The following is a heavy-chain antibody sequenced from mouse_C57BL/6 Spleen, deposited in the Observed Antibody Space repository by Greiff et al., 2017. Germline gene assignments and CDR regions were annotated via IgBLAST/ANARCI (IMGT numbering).Heavy chain of an antibody. V-gene: IGHV1-18*01. Sequence: EVQRVDSGPELVKPGASVKIPCKASGYTFTDYNMDWVKQSHGKSLEWIGDINPNNGGTIYNQKFKGKATLTVDKSSSTAYMELRSLTSEDTAVYYCARGIYDYGAWFAYWGQGTLVTVSA. D-gene: IGHD2-4*01. CDR2: INPNNGGT. J-gene: IGHJ3*01. CDR3: ARGIYDYGAWFAY. CDR1: GYTFTDYN.